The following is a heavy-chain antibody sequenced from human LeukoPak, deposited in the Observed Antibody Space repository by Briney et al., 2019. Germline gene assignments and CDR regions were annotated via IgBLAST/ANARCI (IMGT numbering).Heavy chain of an antibody. Sequence: SETLSLTCTVSGGSISSYYWSWIRQPPGKGLEWIGYIYYSGSTNYNPSLKSRVTISVDTSKNQFSLKLSSVTAADTAVYYCAREGLRYSFDHWGQGTLVTVSS. CDR2: IYYSGST. D-gene: IGHD3-9*01. V-gene: IGHV4-59*01. CDR1: GGSISSYY. J-gene: IGHJ4*02. CDR3: AREGLRYSFDH.